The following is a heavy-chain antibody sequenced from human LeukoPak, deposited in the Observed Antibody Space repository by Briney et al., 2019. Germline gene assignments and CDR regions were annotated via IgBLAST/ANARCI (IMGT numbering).Heavy chain of an antibody. Sequence: GGSLRLSCAASGFTFSDYYMSWIRQAPGKGLEWVSRISSGGGYTGYADSLKGRFTISRDNAKNSLHLQMNSLRAEDTAVYYCARDRRDGGYNPGDPRGFADWGQGTLVTVSS. CDR3: ARDRRDGGYNPGDPRGFAD. D-gene: IGHD5-24*01. J-gene: IGHJ4*02. CDR1: GFTFSDYY. V-gene: IGHV3-11*06. CDR2: ISSGGGYT.